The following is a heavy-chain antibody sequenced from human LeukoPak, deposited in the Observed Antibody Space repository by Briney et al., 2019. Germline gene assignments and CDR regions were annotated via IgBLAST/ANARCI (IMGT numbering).Heavy chain of an antibody. D-gene: IGHD1-26*01. CDR1: GGSISSGGYY. CDR2: IYYSGST. CDR3: ARESGREVGATGFDP. V-gene: IGHV4-31*03. J-gene: IGHJ5*02. Sequence: SETLSLTCTVSGGSISSGGYYWGWDRQHPGKGLEWIGYIYYSGSTYYNPSLKSRVTISVDTSKNQFSLKLSSVTAADTAVYYCARESGREVGATGFDPWGQGTLVTVSS.